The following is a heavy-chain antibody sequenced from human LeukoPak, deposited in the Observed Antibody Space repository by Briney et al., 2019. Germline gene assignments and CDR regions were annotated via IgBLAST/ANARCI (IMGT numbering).Heavy chain of an antibody. CDR2: IYYSGST. Sequence: SETLSLTCTVSGGSISSYYWNWIRQPPGKGLEWIGYIYYSGSTKYNASLKSRVTISVDTSKNQFSLKLSSVTAADTAVYYCARGPLSDFWSGYWPDDAFDIWGQGTMVTVSS. CDR1: GGSISSYY. CDR3: ARGPLSDFWSGYWPDDAFDI. J-gene: IGHJ3*02. V-gene: IGHV4-59*01. D-gene: IGHD3-3*01.